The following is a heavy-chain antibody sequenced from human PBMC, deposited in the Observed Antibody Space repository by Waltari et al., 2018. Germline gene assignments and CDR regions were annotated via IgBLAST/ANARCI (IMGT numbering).Heavy chain of an antibody. CDR1: GGTFSSYA. J-gene: IGHJ6*03. V-gene: IGHV1-69*05. Sequence: QVQLVQSGAEVKKPGSSVKVSCKASGGTFSSYAISWVRQAPGQGLEWMGGIIPIFGTANYAQKFQGRVTITTDESTSTAYMELSSLRSEDTAVYYCARGGLRFLEWSPKYYYYMDVWGKGTTVTVSS. D-gene: IGHD3-3*01. CDR3: ARGGLRFLEWSPKYYYYMDV. CDR2: IIPIFGTA.